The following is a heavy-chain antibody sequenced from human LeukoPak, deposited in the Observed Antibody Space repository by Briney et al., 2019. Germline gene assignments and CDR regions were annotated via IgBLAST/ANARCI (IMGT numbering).Heavy chain of an antibody. V-gene: IGHV3-11*01. D-gene: IGHD2-15*01. J-gene: IGHJ6*02. CDR2: ISSSGSTI. Sequence: GGSLRLSCAASGFTFSDYYMSWIRQAPGKGLEWVSYISSSGSTIYYADSVKGRFTISRDNAKNSLYLQMNSLRAEDTAVYYCARDGQCSGGNCYYGYYYYGMDVWGQGTTVTVSS. CDR1: GFTFSDYY. CDR3: ARDGQCSGGNCYYGYYYYGMDV.